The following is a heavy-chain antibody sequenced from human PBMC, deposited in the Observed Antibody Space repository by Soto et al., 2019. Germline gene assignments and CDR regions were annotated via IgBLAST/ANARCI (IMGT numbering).Heavy chain of an antibody. CDR3: ARSEYSSLYVFSYYGMDA. Sequence: QEHLAQSGPEVKEPGSSVRVSCTASGDTFSNYAINWVRQAPGQGLEWVGGMIPKFGEPRYTQKFRARVFITAVKSKSTAYMELPSLRSDDMAVYYCARSEYSSLYVFSYYGMDAWGQGNMFTVSS. J-gene: IGHJ6*02. V-gene: IGHV1-69*06. D-gene: IGHD5-12*01. CDR1: GDTFSNYA. CDR2: MIPKFGEP.